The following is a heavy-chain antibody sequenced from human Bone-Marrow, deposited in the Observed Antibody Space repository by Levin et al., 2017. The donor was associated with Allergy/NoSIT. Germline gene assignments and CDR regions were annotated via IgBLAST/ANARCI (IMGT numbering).Heavy chain of an antibody. J-gene: IGHJ5*02. Sequence: GESLKISCTASGFTFGDYAMSWFRQAPGKGLEWVGFIRSKAYGGTTEYAASVKGRFTISRDDSKSIAYLQMNSLKTEDTAVYYCTRDGSRYDFWTNWFDPWGQGTLVTVSS. D-gene: IGHD3-3*01. CDR3: TRDGSRYDFWTNWFDP. CDR2: IRSKAYGGTT. V-gene: IGHV3-49*03. CDR1: GFTFGDYA.